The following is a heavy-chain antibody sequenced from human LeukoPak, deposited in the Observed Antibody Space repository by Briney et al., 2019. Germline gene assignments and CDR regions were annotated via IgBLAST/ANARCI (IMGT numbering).Heavy chain of an antibody. Sequence: PSETLSLTCTVSCGSISSGGYYWSWIRQHPGKGLEWIGYIYYSGSTYYNPSLKSRVTISVDTSKNQFSLKLSSVTAADTAVYYCARVGSIAARHVDYWGQGTLVTVSS. CDR1: CGSISSGGYY. CDR2: IYYSGST. D-gene: IGHD6-6*01. CDR3: ARVGSIAARHVDY. V-gene: IGHV4-31*03. J-gene: IGHJ4*02.